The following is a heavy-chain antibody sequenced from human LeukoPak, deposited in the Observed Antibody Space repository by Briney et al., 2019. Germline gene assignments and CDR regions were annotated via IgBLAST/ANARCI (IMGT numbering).Heavy chain of an antibody. CDR2: INPNSGGT. D-gene: IGHD6-6*01. Sequence: ASVNVSCKASGYTFTGYYMHWVRQAPGQGLEWMGWINPNSGGTNYAQKFQGRVTMTRDTSISTAYMELSRLRSDDTAVYYCARPGIAARLPVDYWGQGTLVTVSS. V-gene: IGHV1-2*02. CDR3: ARPGIAARLPVDY. J-gene: IGHJ4*02. CDR1: GYTFTGYY.